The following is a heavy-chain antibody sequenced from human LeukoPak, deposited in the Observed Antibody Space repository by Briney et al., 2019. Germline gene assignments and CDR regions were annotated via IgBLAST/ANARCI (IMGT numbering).Heavy chain of an antibody. J-gene: IGHJ4*02. D-gene: IGHD3-22*01. CDR2: IYYRGTT. CDR1: GGSISSGGYY. Sequence: SETLSLTCTVSGGSISSGGYYWSWIRQHPGKGLEWIGYIYYRGTTKYNPSLKSRVIISVDTSKNQFSLKLSSVTAADTAVYYCARYGSSDQYYDYWGQGTLVTVSA. CDR3: ARYGSSDQYYDY. V-gene: IGHV4-61*08.